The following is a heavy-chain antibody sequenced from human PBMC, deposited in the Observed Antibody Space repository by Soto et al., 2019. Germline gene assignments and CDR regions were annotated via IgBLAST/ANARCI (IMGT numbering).Heavy chain of an antibody. J-gene: IGHJ5*02. D-gene: IGHD3-3*01. CDR3: ASKEATIFGVVTERYWFDP. CDR2: IYYSGST. V-gene: IGHV4-39*01. Sequence: PSETLSLTCTVSGGSISSSSYYWGWIRQPPGKGLEWIGSIYYSGSTYYNPSLKSRVTISVDTSKNQFSLKLSSVTAADTAVYYCASKEATIFGVVTERYWFDPWGQGTLVSVSS. CDR1: GGSISSSSYY.